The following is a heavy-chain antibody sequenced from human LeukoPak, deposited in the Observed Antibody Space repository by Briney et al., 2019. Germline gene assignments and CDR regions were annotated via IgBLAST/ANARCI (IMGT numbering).Heavy chain of an antibody. CDR1: GGSISSYY. J-gene: IGHJ2*01. Sequence: SETLSLTCTVSGGSISSYYWSWIRQPPGKGLEWIGYIYYSGSTNYNPSLKSRVTISVDTSKNQFSLKLSSVTAADTAVYYCARRKGGDGPWYFDLWGRGTLVTVSS. CDR3: ARRKGGDGPWYFDL. V-gene: IGHV4-59*12. CDR2: IYYSGST. D-gene: IGHD2-21*02.